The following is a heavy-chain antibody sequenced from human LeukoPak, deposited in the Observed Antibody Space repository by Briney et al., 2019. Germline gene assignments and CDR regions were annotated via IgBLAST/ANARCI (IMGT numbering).Heavy chain of an antibody. J-gene: IGHJ3*02. CDR1: GGTFSSYA. Sequence: GSSVKVSCKASGGTFSSYAISWVRQAPGQGLEWMGGIIPIFGTANYAQKFQGRVTITADESTSTAYMELSSLRSEDTAVYYCARGYSNYGGNAFDIWGQGTMVTVSS. CDR3: ARGYSNYGGNAFDI. CDR2: IIPIFGTA. V-gene: IGHV1-69*01. D-gene: IGHD4-11*01.